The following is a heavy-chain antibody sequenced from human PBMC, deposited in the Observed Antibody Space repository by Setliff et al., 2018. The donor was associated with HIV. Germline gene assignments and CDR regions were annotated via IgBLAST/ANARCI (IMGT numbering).Heavy chain of an antibody. Sequence: PSETLSLTCAVYTESLTRYDWAWIRQSPEKGLESIGEIDDSGSIIYNPSLQSRVTMSVDTSKNQFSLKVRSLTAADTGLYYCARVKSIKTTLVRLWPRFDLWGQGTQVTVPQ. CDR3: ARVKSIKTTLVRLWPRFDL. CDR2: IDDSGSI. V-gene: IGHV4-34*01. CDR1: TESLTRYD. D-gene: IGHD3-10*01. J-gene: IGHJ5*02.